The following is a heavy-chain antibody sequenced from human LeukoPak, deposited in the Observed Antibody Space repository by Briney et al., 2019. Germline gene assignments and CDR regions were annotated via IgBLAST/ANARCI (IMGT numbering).Heavy chain of an antibody. CDR3: ARGVYCGGDCFDY. V-gene: IGHV1-69*13. J-gene: IGHJ4*02. CDR1: GGTFSSYA. Sequence: ASVKVSCKASGGTFSSYAISWVRQAPGQGLEWMGGIIPIFGTANYAQKFQGRVTITADESTSTAYMELSSLRSEDTAVYYCARGVYCGGDCFDYWGQGTLVTVSS. CDR2: IIPIFGTA. D-gene: IGHD2-21*01.